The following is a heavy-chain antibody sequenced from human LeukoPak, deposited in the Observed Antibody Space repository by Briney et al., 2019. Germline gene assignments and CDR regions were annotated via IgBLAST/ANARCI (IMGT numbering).Heavy chain of an antibody. D-gene: IGHD3-10*01. CDR1: GDSISNYY. J-gene: IGHJ4*02. CDR3: ARVSLVRRAPDYYFDY. Sequence: SETLSLTCTVSGDSISNYYWSWIRQPAGKGLEWIGRIYTSGSTNYNPSLKSRVTMSVDTSKNQFSLKLSSVTAADTAAYYCARVSLVRRAPDYYFDYWGQGTLVTVSS. V-gene: IGHV4-4*07. CDR2: IYTSGST.